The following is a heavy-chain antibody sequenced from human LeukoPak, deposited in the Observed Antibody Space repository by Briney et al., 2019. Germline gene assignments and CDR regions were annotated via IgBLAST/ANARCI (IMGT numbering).Heavy chain of an antibody. CDR2: IRYDGSNK. J-gene: IGHJ5*02. CDR3: AKDSPWFGELLYGWFDP. CDR1: GFNFSSYG. Sequence: GGSLRLSCAASGFNFSSYGMHWVRQAPGKGLEWVAFIRYDGSNKYYADSVKGRFTISRDNAKNSLYLQMNSLRAEDTALYYCAKDSPWFGELLYGWFDPWGQGTLVTVSS. V-gene: IGHV3-30*02. D-gene: IGHD3-10*01.